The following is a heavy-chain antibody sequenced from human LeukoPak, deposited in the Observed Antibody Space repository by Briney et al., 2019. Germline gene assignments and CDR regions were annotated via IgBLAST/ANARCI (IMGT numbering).Heavy chain of an antibody. V-gene: IGHV6-1*01. CDR2: TYYRSKWYN. CDR3: TRNRGADDY. CDR1: GDSVSSNSAA. Sequence: QTLSLTCAISGDSVSSNSAAWSWIRQSPSRGLEWLGRTYYRSKWYNDYAVSVKGRITINPDTSKNQFSLQLNSVTPEDTAVYYCTRNRGADDYWGQGTLVTVSS. D-gene: IGHD1-26*01. J-gene: IGHJ4*02.